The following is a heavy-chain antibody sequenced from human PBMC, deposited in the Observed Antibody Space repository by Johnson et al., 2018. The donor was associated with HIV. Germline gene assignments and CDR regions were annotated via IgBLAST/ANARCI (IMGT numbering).Heavy chain of an antibody. D-gene: IGHD4-23*01. CDR3: AKDVYGGNLEPFDAFDI. J-gene: IGHJ3*02. CDR1: GFTFSSYA. V-gene: IGHV3-23*04. Sequence: VQLVESAGGVVQPGRSLRLSCAASGFTFSSYAMSWVRQAPGKGLEWVSAISGSGGSTYYADSVKGRFTISRDNSKNPLYRQMNSLRAEDTAVYYCAKDVYGGNLEPFDAFDIWGQGTMVTVSS. CDR2: ISGSGGST.